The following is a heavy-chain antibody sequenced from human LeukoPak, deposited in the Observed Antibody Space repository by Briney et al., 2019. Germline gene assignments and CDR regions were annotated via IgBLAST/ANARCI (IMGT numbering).Heavy chain of an antibody. CDR3: AATPGGDYVLSSFVY. V-gene: IGHV4-61*02. CDR1: GGSISSSSYY. CDR2: IYTSGST. J-gene: IGHJ4*02. Sequence: PSETLSLTCTVSGGSISSSSYYWGWIRQPPGKGLEWIGRIYTSGSTNYNPSLKSRVAISVDTSKNQFSLKLSSVTAADTAVYYCAATPGGDYVLSSFVYWGQGTLVTVSS. D-gene: IGHD4-17*01.